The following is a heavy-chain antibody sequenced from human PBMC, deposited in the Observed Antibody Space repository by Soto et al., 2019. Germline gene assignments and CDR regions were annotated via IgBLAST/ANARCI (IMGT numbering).Heavy chain of an antibody. V-gene: IGHV4-30-4*01. D-gene: IGHD3-22*01. J-gene: IGHJ4*02. Sequence: SETLSLTCTVSENSITNADYYWSWIRQPPGKGLEWIGYISYSGSTNYNPSLMSRVVISVDTSQNQFSLKVNSVTAADTAVYYCARARRYDSSELDYWGQGTLVTVS. CDR3: ARARRYDSSELDY. CDR2: ISYSGST. CDR1: ENSITNADYY.